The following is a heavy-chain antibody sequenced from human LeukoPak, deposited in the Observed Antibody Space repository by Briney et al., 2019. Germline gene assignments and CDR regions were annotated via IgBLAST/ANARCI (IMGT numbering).Heavy chain of an antibody. V-gene: IGHV4-39*01. J-gene: IGHJ4*02. D-gene: IGHD3-10*01. CDR2: INYSGST. CDR1: GGSISSSSYY. CDR3: ARGYYGSGSYPYYFDY. Sequence: SETLSLTCTVSGGSISSSSYYWGWIRQPPGKGLEWIGSINYSGSTRYNPSLKSRVAISVDTSKNQFSLRLNSVTAADTAVYYCARGYYGSGSYPYYFDYWGQGTLVTVSS.